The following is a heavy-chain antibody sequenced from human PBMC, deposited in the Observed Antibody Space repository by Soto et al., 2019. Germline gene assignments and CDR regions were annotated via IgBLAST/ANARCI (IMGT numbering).Heavy chain of an antibody. CDR2: IWYDGSNK. V-gene: IGHV3-33*01. D-gene: IGHD7-27*01. J-gene: IGHJ6*03. CDR3: ARDLSWGSNWYYYMDV. CDR1: GFTFSSYG. Sequence: GGSLRLSCAASGFTFSSYGMHWVRQAPGKGLEWVAVIWYDGSNKYYADSVKGRFTISRDNSRNTLYLQMNSLRGEDTAVYYCARDLSWGSNWYYYMDVWGKGTTVTVSS.